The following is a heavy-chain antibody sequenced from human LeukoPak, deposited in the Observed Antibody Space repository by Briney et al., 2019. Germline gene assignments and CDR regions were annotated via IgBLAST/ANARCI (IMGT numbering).Heavy chain of an antibody. CDR2: IYSGGST. V-gene: IGHV3-53*01. CDR3: ARGDSLRYFDWLPSSL. J-gene: IGHJ4*02. D-gene: IGHD3-9*01. Sequence: GGSLRLSCAASGFTVSSNYMSWVRQAPGKGLEWVSVIYSGGSTYYADSVKGRFTISRDNSKNTLYLQMNSLRAEDTAVYYCARGDSLRYFDWLPSSLWGQGTLVTVSS. CDR1: GFTVSSNY.